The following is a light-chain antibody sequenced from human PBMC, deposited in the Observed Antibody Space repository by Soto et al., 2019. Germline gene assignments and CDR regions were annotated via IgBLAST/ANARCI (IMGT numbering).Light chain of an antibody. CDR2: GAS. CDR1: QSVSNNY. Sequence: EIVLTQSPGTLSLSPGERATLSCRASQSVSNNYLAWYQQKPGQAPRLLIYGASNRATGIPDSFSGTGSGTELTVTISSLQYEDFALYYCQKYDIWPPYTFGQGTKVDIK. J-gene: IGKJ2*01. CDR3: QKYDIWPPYT. V-gene: IGKV3-20*01.